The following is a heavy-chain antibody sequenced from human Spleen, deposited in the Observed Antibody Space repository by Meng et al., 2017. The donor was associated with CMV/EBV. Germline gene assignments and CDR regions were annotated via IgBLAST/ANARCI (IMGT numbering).Heavy chain of an antibody. Sequence: TFTSFDISWVRQAAGQGLEWMAWMNPNSGNTGFAQKFQGRVTLTRDTSISTAYMELSSLRSEDTAVYYCARDYYETSPSYYRFGFDIWGQGTMVTVSS. CDR3: ARDYYETSPSYYRFGFDI. CDR1: TFTSFD. CDR2: MNPNSGNT. V-gene: IGHV1-8*01. J-gene: IGHJ3*02. D-gene: IGHD3-22*01.